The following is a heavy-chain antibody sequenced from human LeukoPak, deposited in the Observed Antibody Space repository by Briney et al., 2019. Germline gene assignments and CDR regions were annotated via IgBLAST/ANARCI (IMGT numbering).Heavy chain of an antibody. D-gene: IGHD6-13*01. V-gene: IGHV3-15*01. Sequence: PGGSLRLSCAASGFTFSNAWMSWVRQAPGKGLEWVGRIKSKTDGGTTDYAAPVKGRFTISRDDSKNTLYLQMNSLKTEDTAVYYCTVSGYSSSWYAFGYWGQRTLVTVSS. J-gene: IGHJ4*02. CDR2: IKSKTDGGTT. CDR1: GFTFSNAW. CDR3: TVSGYSSSWYAFGY.